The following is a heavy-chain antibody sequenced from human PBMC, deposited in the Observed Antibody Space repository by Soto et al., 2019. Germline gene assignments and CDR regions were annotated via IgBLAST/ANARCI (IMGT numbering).Heavy chain of an antibody. CDR1: GGSISSGGYY. V-gene: IGHV4-31*03. D-gene: IGHD3-3*01. CDR2: IYYSGST. Sequence: QVQLQESGPGLVKPSQTLSLTCTVSGGSISSGGYYWSWIRQHPGKGLEWIGSIYYSGSTYYNPSPKSRVTISVDTSKNQFSLKLSSVTAADTAVYYCARDRDFWSGYSYYYYGMDVWGQGTTVTVSS. CDR3: ARDRDFWSGYSYYYYGMDV. J-gene: IGHJ6*02.